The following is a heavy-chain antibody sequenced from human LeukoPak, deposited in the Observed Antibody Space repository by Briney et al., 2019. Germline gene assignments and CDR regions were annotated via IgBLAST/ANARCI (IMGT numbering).Heavy chain of an antibody. Sequence: SETLSLTCTVSGFSISVHYWSWIRQTPGKGLEWIGHIYYTGATTYNPSLKSPVSISVHTYNNQFSLRLTSVTKADTAVYLCARIYLVYYGSESYKYYFDYWGQGMLVTVSS. V-gene: IGHV4-59*11. D-gene: IGHD3-10*01. CDR2: IYYTGAT. J-gene: IGHJ4*02. CDR3: ARIYLVYYGSESYKYYFDY. CDR1: GFSISVHY.